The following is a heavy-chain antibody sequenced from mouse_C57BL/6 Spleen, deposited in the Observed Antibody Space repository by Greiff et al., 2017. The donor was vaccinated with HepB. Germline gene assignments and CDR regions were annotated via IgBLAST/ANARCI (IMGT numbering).Heavy chain of an antibody. CDR3: ARRGYGSSPAWFAY. D-gene: IGHD1-1*01. Sequence: QVQLQQPGAELVKPGASVKLSCKASGYTFTSYWMHWVKQRPGQGLEWIGMIHPNSGSTNYNEKFKSKATLTVDKSSSTAYMQLSSLTSADSAVYYCARRGYGSSPAWFAYWGQGTLVTVSA. CDR2: IHPNSGST. CDR1: GYTFTSYW. J-gene: IGHJ3*01. V-gene: IGHV1-64*01.